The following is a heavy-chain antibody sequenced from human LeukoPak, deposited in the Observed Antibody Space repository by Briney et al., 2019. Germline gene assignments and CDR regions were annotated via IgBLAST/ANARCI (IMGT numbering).Heavy chain of an antibody. V-gene: IGHV3-30*03. CDR3: ARGSSGGWYRSGDY. CDR2: ISYDGNTN. Sequence: GGSLRLSCAASGFTFSSYGMHWVRQAPGKGLEWVAVISYDGNTNYYADSVKGRFTVSRDNSQNTLYLQMNRLRAEDTAVYYCARGSSGGWYRSGDYWGQGTLVTVSS. J-gene: IGHJ4*02. CDR1: GFTFSSYG. D-gene: IGHD6-19*01.